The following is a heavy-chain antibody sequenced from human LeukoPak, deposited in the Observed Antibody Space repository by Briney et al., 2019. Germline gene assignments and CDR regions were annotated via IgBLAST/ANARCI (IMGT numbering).Heavy chain of an antibody. CDR1: GVTFSTYS. CDR2: ISGSGGST. V-gene: IGHV3-23*01. CDR3: AKGGQNFDFWRFDY. J-gene: IGHJ4*02. Sequence: PVGSLRLSCTASGVTFSTYSMNWVRQTPEKGLVWVSSISGSGGSTYYAESVKGQFSISRDNSKKMMFLQMNSLRADDTAVYYCAKGGQNFDFWRFDYWGQGIQVTVSS. D-gene: IGHD3-3*01.